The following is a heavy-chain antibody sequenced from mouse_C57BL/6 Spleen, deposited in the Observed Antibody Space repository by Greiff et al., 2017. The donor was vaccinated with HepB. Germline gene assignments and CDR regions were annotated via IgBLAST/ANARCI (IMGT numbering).Heavy chain of an antibody. D-gene: IGHD3-1*01. Sequence: VQRVESGAELARPGASVKMSCKASGYTFTSYTMHWVKQRPGQGLEWIGYINPSSGYTKYNQKFKDKATLTADKSSRTAYMQLSSLTSEDSAVYYCARSGDGKTWFAYWGQGTLVTVSA. CDR3: ARSGDGKTWFAY. J-gene: IGHJ3*01. CDR1: GYTFTSYT. CDR2: INPSSGYT. V-gene: IGHV1-4*01.